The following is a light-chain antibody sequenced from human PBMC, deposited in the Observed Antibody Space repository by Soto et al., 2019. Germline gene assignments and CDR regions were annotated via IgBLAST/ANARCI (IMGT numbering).Light chain of an antibody. CDR3: QSYDSSLSGWV. V-gene: IGLV1-40*01. CDR2: GNS. CDR1: SSNIGAGYD. J-gene: IGLJ2*01. Sequence: QSVLTQPPSVSGAPGQRVTISCTGSSSNIGAGYDVHWYQHLPGTAPKLLISGNSNRPSGVPDRFSGSKSGTSASLAITGLQVEDEADYYCQSYDSSLSGWVFGGGTKLTV.